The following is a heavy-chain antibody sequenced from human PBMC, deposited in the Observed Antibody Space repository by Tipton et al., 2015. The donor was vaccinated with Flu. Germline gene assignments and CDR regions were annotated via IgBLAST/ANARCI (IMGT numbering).Heavy chain of an antibody. D-gene: IGHD2-8*02. CDR1: GFTFSSYA. Sequence: LSLTCAASGFTFSSYAMHWVRQAPGKGLEWVAVIWSDGSHQYYADSVKGRFTISRDNSKNTLFLQMNSLRAEDTAVYYCARAAGGSNYVDYWGQGTLVTVSS. CDR2: IWSDGSHQ. V-gene: IGHV3-33*01. CDR3: ARAAGGSNYVDY. J-gene: IGHJ4*02.